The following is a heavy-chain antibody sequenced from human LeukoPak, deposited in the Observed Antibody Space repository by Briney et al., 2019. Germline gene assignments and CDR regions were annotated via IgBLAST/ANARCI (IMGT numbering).Heavy chain of an antibody. D-gene: IGHD3-22*01. CDR1: GFAFTSSA. CDR2: IVVGSGNT. Sequence: ASVKVSCKASGFAFTSSAMQWVRQARGQRLEWIGWIVVGSGNTNYAQKFQERVTITRDMSTSTAYMELSSLRSEDTAVYYCAAGDYYDSIDYWGQGTLVTVSS. V-gene: IGHV1-58*02. J-gene: IGHJ4*02. CDR3: AAGDYYDSIDY.